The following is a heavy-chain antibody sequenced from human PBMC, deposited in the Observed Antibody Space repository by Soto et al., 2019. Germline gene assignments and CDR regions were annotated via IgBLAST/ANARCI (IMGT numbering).Heavy chain of an antibody. CDR1: GSTFSSYV. Sequence: PGGSLRLSCAASGSTFSSYVMIWVRQTPGKGLEWVSTISGSGGTTDYADSVRGRFTISRDNSKNTLYLQMNSLRAGDTAVYYCAKSLWFDESTKTFYYYMDVWGKGTTVTVSS. CDR2: ISGSGGTT. D-gene: IGHD3-10*01. CDR3: AKSLWFDESTKTFYYYMDV. V-gene: IGHV3-23*01. J-gene: IGHJ6*03.